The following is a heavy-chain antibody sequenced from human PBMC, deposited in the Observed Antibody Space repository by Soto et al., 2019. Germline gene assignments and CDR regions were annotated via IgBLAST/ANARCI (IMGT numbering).Heavy chain of an antibody. CDR3: ARDGNYGDYYYYGMDV. V-gene: IGHV3-21*01. CDR2: ISSSSSYI. Sequence: GGSLRLSCAASGFTFSTYSMNWVRQAPGKGLEWVSSISSSSSYIYYADSVKGRFTISRDNAKNSLYLQMNSLRAEDTAVYYCARDGNYGDYYYYGMDVWGQGTTVTVSS. J-gene: IGHJ6*02. CDR1: GFTFSTYS. D-gene: IGHD4-17*01.